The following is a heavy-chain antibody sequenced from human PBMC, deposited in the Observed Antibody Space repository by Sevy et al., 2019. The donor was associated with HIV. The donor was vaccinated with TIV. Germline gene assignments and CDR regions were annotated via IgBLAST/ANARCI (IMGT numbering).Heavy chain of an antibody. D-gene: IGHD6-13*01. Sequence: LSLTCAASGFTVSSNYMSWVRQAPGKGLEWVSVIYSGGSTYYADSVKGRFTISRDNSKNTPYLQMNSLRAEDTAVYYCARGKDHVVAAAGTKGGHDAFDIWGQGTMVTVSS. CDR2: IYSGGST. CDR3: ARGKDHVVAAAGTKGGHDAFDI. CDR1: GFTVSSNY. V-gene: IGHV3-53*01. J-gene: IGHJ3*02.